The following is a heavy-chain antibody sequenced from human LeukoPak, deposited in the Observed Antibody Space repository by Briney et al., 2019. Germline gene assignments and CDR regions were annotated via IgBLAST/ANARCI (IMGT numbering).Heavy chain of an antibody. CDR2: IYHSGST. CDR3: ARDHLYGDSSWFDP. D-gene: IGHD4-17*01. V-gene: IGHV4-30-2*01. Sequence: SQTLSLTCAVSGGSISSGGYSWSWIRQPPGKGLEWIGYIYHSGSTYYNPSLKSRVTIPVDRSKNQFSLKLSSVTAADTAVYYCARDHLYGDSSWFDPWGQGTLVTVSS. J-gene: IGHJ5*02. CDR1: GGSISSGGYS.